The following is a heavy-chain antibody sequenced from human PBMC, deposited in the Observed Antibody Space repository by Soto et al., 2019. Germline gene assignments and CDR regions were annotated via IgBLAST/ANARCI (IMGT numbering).Heavy chain of an antibody. CDR3: APYYNYWKI. V-gene: IGHV5-51*01. CDR2: IYPGSSEI. J-gene: IGHJ4*02. CDR1: GYNFARSS. D-gene: IGHD3-3*01. Sequence: EVQLVQSGAEVKKPGESLKISCKASGYNFARSSIGWVRQMPGKGLEWMAIIYPGSSEITYSPSFQGKVTISADMSISTAYLQWSSLKASDTAIYYCAPYYNYWKIWGQGTLVTVSS.